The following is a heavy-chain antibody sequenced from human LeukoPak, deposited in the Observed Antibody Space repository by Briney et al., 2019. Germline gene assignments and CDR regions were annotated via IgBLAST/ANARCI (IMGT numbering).Heavy chain of an antibody. CDR2: IHPGTGDT. CDR3: ASYASGYNWLKA. D-gene: IGHD3-10*01. CDR1: GHTFTVYY. Sequence: ASVKVSCKASGHTFTVYYIHWVRQAPGQGLEWMGWIHPGTGDTNYAQRFQGRVTVTRDTSITTAHMELSSLKSDDTAVYYCASYASGYNWLKAWGQGTLVTVSS. V-gene: IGHV1-2*02. J-gene: IGHJ5*02.